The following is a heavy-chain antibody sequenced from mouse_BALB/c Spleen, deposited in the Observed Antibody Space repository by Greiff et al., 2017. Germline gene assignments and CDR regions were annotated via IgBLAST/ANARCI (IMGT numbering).Heavy chain of an antibody. V-gene: IGHV1-15*01. CDR1: GYTFTDYE. CDR2: IDPETGGT. Sequence: VKLMESGAELVRPGASVTLSCKASGYTFTDYEMHWVKQTPVHGLEWIGAIDPETGGTAYNQKFKGKATLTADKSSSTAYMELRSLTSEDSAVYYCTSPPSLGHWYFGVWGAGTTVTVSS. J-gene: IGHJ1*01. D-gene: IGHD4-1*01. CDR3: TSPPSLGHWYFGV.